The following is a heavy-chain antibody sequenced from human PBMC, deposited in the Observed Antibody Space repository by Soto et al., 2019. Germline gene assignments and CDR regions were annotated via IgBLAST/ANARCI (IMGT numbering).Heavy chain of an antibody. V-gene: IGHV1-2*02. CDR2: INPATGAA. J-gene: IGHJ3*02. CDR3: ARGGGVGVAGSAAFDM. D-gene: IGHD3-3*01. CDR1: GYPVTAYY. Sequence: QLHLVQSGAVVKKPGASVTVSCSASGYPVTAYYMHWVRQAPGRGLEWMGGINPATGAAKYTQTFQGGVTMNRDPSKRTVVIALGGLTYEDTAVFYFARGGGVGVAGSAAFDMWGQGTLVTVSS.